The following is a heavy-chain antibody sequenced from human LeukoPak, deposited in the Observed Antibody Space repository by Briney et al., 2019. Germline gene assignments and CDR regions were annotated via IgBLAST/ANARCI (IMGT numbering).Heavy chain of an antibody. Sequence: GASVKVSCKASGYTFTSYGINWVRQAPGQGPEWVGWISAYNGKTNYPQNLQGRVTMTTDTSTSTAYMELRGLTSDDTAVYYCATSLFCGGNDCYYHYYGMDVWGQGTTVTVSS. D-gene: IGHD2-21*01. CDR3: ATSLFCGGNDCYYHYYGMDV. J-gene: IGHJ6*02. CDR1: GYTFTSYG. V-gene: IGHV1-18*01. CDR2: ISAYNGKT.